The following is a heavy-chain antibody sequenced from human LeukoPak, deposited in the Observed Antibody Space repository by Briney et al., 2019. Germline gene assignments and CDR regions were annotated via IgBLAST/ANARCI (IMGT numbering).Heavy chain of an antibody. J-gene: IGHJ4*02. D-gene: IGHD2-15*01. CDR2: IYHSGTT. CDR1: GGSISSSNW. Sequence: SETLSLTCTVSGGSISSSNWWGWVRQPPGKGLECIGEIYHSGTTNYNPSLKSRVTISVDKSMNHFSLKLNSVTAADTAVYYCARAFLVGYSPEEYFFDYWGQGTLVTVSS. V-gene: IGHV4-4*02. CDR3: ARAFLVGYSPEEYFFDY.